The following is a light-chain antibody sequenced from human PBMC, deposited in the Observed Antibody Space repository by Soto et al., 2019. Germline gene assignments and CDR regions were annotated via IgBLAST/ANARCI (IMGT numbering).Light chain of an antibody. Sequence: DIQMTQSPSTLSASVGDRVTITCRASQSISTWLAWYQQKPGKAPKLLIYNASSLEGGVPSRFGGSGSGTLFNITISSLHPDDFATYYCQQYNTYPLTFGGGTTVDI. CDR2: NAS. V-gene: IGKV1-5*03. CDR3: QQYNTYPLT. J-gene: IGKJ4*01. CDR1: QSISTW.